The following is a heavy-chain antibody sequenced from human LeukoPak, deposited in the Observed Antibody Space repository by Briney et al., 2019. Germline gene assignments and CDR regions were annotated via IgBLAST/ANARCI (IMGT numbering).Heavy chain of an antibody. Sequence: SETLSLTCAVSGGSISSSSYYWGWIRQPPGKGLEWNGSIYYSGSTYYNPSLKSRVTISVDTSKNQFSLKLSSVTAADTAVYYCARSPVEGTMVRGVSIGWFDPWGQGTLVTVSS. CDR1: GGSISSSSYY. J-gene: IGHJ5*02. D-gene: IGHD3-10*01. CDR2: IYYSGST. V-gene: IGHV4-39*01. CDR3: ARSPVEGTMVRGVSIGWFDP.